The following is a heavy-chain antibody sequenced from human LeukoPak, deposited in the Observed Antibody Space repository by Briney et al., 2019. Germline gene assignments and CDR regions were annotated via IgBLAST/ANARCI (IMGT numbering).Heavy chain of an antibody. CDR1: GGSISSYY. D-gene: IGHD3-3*01. CDR2: IYTSGST. Sequence: SETLSLTCTVSGGSISSYYWSWIRQPPGKGLEWIGYIYTSGSTNYNPSLKSRVTISVDTSKNQFSLKLSSVTAADTAVYYCASSHDFWSGYPDYWGQGTLVTVSS. V-gene: IGHV4-4*09. CDR3: ASSHDFWSGYPDY. J-gene: IGHJ4*02.